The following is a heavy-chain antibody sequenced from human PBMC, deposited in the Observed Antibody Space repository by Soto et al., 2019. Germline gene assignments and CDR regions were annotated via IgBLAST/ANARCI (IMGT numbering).Heavy chain of an antibody. V-gene: IGHV1-69*01. J-gene: IGHJ6*02. D-gene: IGHD3-3*01. CDR2: IIPIFGTA. Sequence: QVQLVQSGAEVKKPGSSVKVSCKASGGTFSSYAISWVRQAPGQGLEWMGGIIPIFGTANYAQKFQGRVTITADESTSTAYMELSRLRSEDTAVYYCATLRRILGVVITNYYYYGLYVWGQGTTVNVSS. CDR3: ATLRRILGVVITNYYYYGLYV. CDR1: GGTFSSYA.